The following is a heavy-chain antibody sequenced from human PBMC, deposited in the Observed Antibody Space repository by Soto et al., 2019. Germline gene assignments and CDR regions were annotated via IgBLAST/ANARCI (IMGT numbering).Heavy chain of an antibody. J-gene: IGHJ4*02. D-gene: IGHD6-19*01. CDR2: ISDDGSQK. Sequence: VGSLRLSCAASGFTFRTYGMHWVRQAPGKGLEWVAFISDDGSQKYYGDSVKGRFTISRDNSKNTLSLRMISLRTEDTSVYYCAKEAPGGWHFFDTWGQGTLVTVSS. V-gene: IGHV3-30*18. CDR1: GFTFRTYG. CDR3: AKEAPGGWHFFDT.